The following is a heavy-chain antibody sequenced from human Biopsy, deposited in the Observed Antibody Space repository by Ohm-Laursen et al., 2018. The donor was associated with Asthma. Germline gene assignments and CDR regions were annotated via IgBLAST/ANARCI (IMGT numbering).Heavy chain of an antibody. D-gene: IGHD6-13*01. CDR2: INPNSGAT. V-gene: IGHV1-2*06. Sequence: ATVKISCKASGGTFSSYAISWVRQAPGQGLEWMGRINPNSGATNYAQKFQGRVTMTRDTSISTAYMEVSRLRPDDTAVYYCARGQKSAGDRWFDPWGQGTLVTVSS. CDR1: GGTFSSYA. J-gene: IGHJ5*02. CDR3: ARGQKSAGDRWFDP.